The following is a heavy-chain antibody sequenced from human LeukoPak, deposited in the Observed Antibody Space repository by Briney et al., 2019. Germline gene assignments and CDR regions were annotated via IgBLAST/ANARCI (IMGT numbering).Heavy chain of an antibody. CDR2: IYSSGST. CDR1: GGSINTYY. D-gene: IGHD3-22*01. CDR3: ARVRYYYDGSGNNAYYFDL. V-gene: IGHV4-4*07. Sequence: PSETLSLTCTVSGGSINTYYWSWIRRPAGKGLEWIGRIYSSGSTNYNPSLKSRITMSVDMSKNQFSLRLSSVTAADTAVYYCARVRYYYDGSGNNAYYFDLWGQGTLVTVSS. J-gene: IGHJ4*02.